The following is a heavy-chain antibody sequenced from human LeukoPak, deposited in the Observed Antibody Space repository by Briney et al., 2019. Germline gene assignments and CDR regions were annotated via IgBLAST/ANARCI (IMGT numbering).Heavy chain of an antibody. CDR3: ARTPVGATPGYYYGMDV. D-gene: IGHD1-26*01. V-gene: IGHV5-51*01. J-gene: IGHJ6*02. CDR2: IYPGDSDT. CDR1: GYSFTNYW. Sequence: GESLKISCKGFGYSFTNYWIGWVRQMPGKGLEWMGIIYPGDSDTRYSPSFQGQVTISADKFISTAYLQWSSLKASDTAMYYCARTPVGATPGYYYGMDVWGQGTTVTVSS.